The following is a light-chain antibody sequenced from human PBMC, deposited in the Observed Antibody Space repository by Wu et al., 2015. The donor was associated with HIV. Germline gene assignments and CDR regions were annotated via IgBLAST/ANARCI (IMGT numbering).Light chain of an antibody. CDR3: QKYNTAPWT. CDR2: AAS. J-gene: IGKJ1*01. CDR1: QGISRR. V-gene: IGKV1-12*01. Sequence: DIQMTQSPSSVSASVGDRVTITCRASQGISRRLAWYQQKPGKAPKFLIHAASILQSGVPSRFSGSGSGTEFTLTISSLQPEDVATYYCQKYNTAPWTFGQGTKVEMK.